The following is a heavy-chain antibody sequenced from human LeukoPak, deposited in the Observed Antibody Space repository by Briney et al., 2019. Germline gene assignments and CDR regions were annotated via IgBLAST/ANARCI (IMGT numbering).Heavy chain of an antibody. D-gene: IGHD4-17*01. J-gene: IGHJ3*02. Sequence: PGGSLRLSCAASGFTFGDFAMTWVRQAPGKGLEWVSTVRGNGLNSYYADSVKGRFTISRDNSKNTLYLQMNSLRADDTALYYCAKDPHDDYVDVFDSWGPGTMVTVSS. CDR1: GFTFGDFA. CDR2: VRGNGLNS. CDR3: AKDPHDDYVDVFDS. V-gene: IGHV3-23*01.